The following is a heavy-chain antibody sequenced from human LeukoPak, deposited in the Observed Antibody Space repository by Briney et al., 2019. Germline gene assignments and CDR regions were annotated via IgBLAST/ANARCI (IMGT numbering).Heavy chain of an antibody. J-gene: IGHJ4*02. Sequence: GGTLRLSCAASGFTFSSYSMNWVRQAPGKGLEWVSSISSSSSYIYYADSVKGRFTISRDNAKNSLYLQMNSLRAEDTAVYYCAKLFSGYDFGYWGQGTLVTVSS. CDR3: AKLFSGYDFGY. CDR2: ISSSSSYI. D-gene: IGHD5-12*01. CDR1: GFTFSSYS. V-gene: IGHV3-21*04.